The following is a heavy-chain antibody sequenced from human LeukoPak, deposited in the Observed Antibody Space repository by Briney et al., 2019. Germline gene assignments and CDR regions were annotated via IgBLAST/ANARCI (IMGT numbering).Heavy chain of an antibody. J-gene: IGHJ4*02. D-gene: IGHD3-22*01. V-gene: IGHV4-39*01. Sequence: PSETLSLTCTVSGGSIINSGYYWGWIRQPPGKGLEWIGSVYYSGNTYYNPSLKSRVTISVDTSKNQFSLKLRSVTAADTAMYYCARARQRYYYDSSGWFDYWGQGTLVTVSS. CDR1: GGSIINSGYY. CDR2: VYYSGNT. CDR3: ARARQRYYYDSSGWFDY.